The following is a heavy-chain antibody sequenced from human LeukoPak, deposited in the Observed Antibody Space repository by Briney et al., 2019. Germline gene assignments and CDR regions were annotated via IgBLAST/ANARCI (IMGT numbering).Heavy chain of an antibody. CDR2: ISWSSDNI. D-gene: IGHD5-12*01. CDR3: AKDSGSSSGYESWFDP. J-gene: IGHJ5*02. V-gene: IGHV3-9*01. Sequence: GGSLRLSCAASGFTLSSYWMHWVRQAPGKGLEWVSGISWSSDNIDYADSVKGRFTISRDNAKNSLYLQMNSLRVEDTALYYCAKDSGSSSGYESWFDPWGQGTLVTVSS. CDR1: GFTLSSYW.